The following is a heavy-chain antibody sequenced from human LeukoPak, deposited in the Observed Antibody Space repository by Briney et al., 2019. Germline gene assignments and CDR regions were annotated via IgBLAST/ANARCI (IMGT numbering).Heavy chain of an antibody. CDR1: GGTFSSYA. V-gene: IGHV1-69*13. CDR2: IIPIFGTT. D-gene: IGHD4-17*01. J-gene: IGHJ4*02. Sequence: ASVKVSCKASGGTFSSYAISWVRQAPGEGLEWMGGIIPIFGTTNYAQKFQGRATITADESTSTAYMELSSLRSEDTAIYYCARHHQSYGDFNEGFDSWGQGTLVTVSS. CDR3: ARHHQSYGDFNEGFDS.